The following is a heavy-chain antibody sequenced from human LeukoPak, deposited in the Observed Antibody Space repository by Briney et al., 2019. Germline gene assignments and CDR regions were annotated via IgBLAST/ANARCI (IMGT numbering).Heavy chain of an antibody. CDR3: AKVGSSWYVYDY. Sequence: GGSLRLSCAASGFTFDDYAMHWVRQAPGKGLEWVSGISWNSGSIGYADSVKGRFTVSRDNAKNSLYLQMNSLRAEDTALYYCAKVGSSWYVYDYWGQGTLVTVSS. V-gene: IGHV3-9*01. CDR2: ISWNSGSI. J-gene: IGHJ4*02. CDR1: GFTFDDYA. D-gene: IGHD6-13*01.